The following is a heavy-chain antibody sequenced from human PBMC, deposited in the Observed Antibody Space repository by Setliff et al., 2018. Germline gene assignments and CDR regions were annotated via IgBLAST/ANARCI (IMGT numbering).Heavy chain of an antibody. D-gene: IGHD3-16*01. CDR2: ISGSGSA. J-gene: IGHJ5*02. CDR3: ARDITREPYTGGFYHLDP. V-gene: IGHV4-61*02. Sequence: PSETLSLTCTVSGASITTGSYSWSWIRQSAGKGLEWVGRISGSGSATYNPSLKSRVSIFIDASNNQVSLDLSSVTAADSAVYYCARDITREPYTGGFYHLDPWGQGALVTVSS. CDR1: GASITTGSYS.